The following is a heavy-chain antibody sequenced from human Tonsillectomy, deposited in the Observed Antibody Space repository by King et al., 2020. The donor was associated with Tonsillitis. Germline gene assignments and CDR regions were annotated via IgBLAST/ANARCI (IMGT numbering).Heavy chain of an antibody. D-gene: IGHD6-19*01. Sequence: VQLVESGGGLVQPGGSLRLSCAASRFTFSSYAMSWVRQAPGKGLEWVSAISGSGGSTYYADSVKGRFTISRDNSKNTLYLQMNSLRAEDTAVYYCAKVAGQWLVRGGYFDYWGQGTLVTVSS. CDR3: AKVAGQWLVRGGYFDY. J-gene: IGHJ4*02. CDR1: RFTFSSYA. V-gene: IGHV3-23*04. CDR2: ISGSGGST.